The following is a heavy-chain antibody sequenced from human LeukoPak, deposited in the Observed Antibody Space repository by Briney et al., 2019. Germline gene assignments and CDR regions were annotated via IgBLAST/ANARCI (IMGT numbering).Heavy chain of an antibody. Sequence: ASVKVSCKASGYTFTSYAMNWVRQAPGQGLEWMGWINTNTGNPTYAQGFTGRFVFSLDTSVSTAYLQISSLKAEDTAVYYCYLGPAMVNHYFDYWGQGTLVTVSS. CDR2: INTNTGNP. D-gene: IGHD5-18*01. CDR3: YLGPAMVNHYFDY. J-gene: IGHJ4*02. V-gene: IGHV7-4-1*02. CDR1: GYTFTSYA.